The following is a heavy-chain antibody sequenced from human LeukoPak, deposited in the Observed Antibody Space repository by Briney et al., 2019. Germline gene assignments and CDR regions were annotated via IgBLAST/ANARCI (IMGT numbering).Heavy chain of an antibody. CDR3: AKDRPNYFGSNGHYYRRDGDY. J-gene: IGHJ4*02. V-gene: IGHV3-23*01. CDR1: GFTFSIYA. CDR2: ITSSGDGT. Sequence: GGSLRLSCAASGFTFSIYAMSWVRQAPGKGLQWVSSITSSGDGTYYADSVKGRFTISRDNSENMLYLQMNSLRVEDTAVYFCAKDRPNYFGSNGHYYRRDGDYWGQGTLVTVSS. D-gene: IGHD3-22*01.